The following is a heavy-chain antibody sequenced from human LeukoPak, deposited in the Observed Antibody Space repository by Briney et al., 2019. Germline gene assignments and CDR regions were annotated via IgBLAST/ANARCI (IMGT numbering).Heavy chain of an antibody. Sequence: PGGSLRLSCAASGFTFSSYGVHWVRQAPGKGLEWVAAISYDGSNKYYADSVKGRFTIPRDNSKNTLYLQMNSLRAEDTAVYYCAKDRYYYDSSGYHTYFDYWGQGTLVTVSS. CDR2: ISYDGSNK. J-gene: IGHJ4*02. CDR1: GFTFSSYG. V-gene: IGHV3-30*18. CDR3: AKDRYYYDSSGYHTYFDY. D-gene: IGHD3-22*01.